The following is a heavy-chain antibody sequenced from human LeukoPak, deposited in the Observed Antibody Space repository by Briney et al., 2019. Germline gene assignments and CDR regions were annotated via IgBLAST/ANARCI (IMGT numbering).Heavy chain of an antibody. J-gene: IGHJ4*02. D-gene: IGHD1-26*01. CDR2: IDPSDSYT. V-gene: IGHV5-10-1*01. Sequence: GESLKISCKGSGYSFTSYWISWVRQTPGKGLEWMGRIDPSDSYTNYSPSFQGHVTISADKSISTAYLQWSSLKASDTAMYYCARTPYSGSPFDYWGQGTLVTVSS. CDR3: ARTPYSGSPFDY. CDR1: GYSFTSYW.